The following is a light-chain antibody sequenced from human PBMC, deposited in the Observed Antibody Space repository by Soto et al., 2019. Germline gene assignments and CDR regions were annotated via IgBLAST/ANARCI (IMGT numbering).Light chain of an antibody. CDR1: QSISSW. V-gene: IGKV1-5*01. CDR2: DAS. Sequence: DIQMTQSPSTLSASVGDRVTITCRASQSISSWLAWYQQKPGKAPKLLIYDASSLESGVPSRFSGSGSGTKFPLHISSPQPYDFATYYCQQYNSYAVNTFGQGTKLEIK. J-gene: IGKJ2*01. CDR3: QQYNSYAVNT.